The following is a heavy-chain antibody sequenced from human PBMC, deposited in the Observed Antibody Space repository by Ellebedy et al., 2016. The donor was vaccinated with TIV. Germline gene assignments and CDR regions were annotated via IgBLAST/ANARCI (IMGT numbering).Heavy chain of an antibody. Sequence: GESLKISCVASGFTFSGYAMSWVRQAPGKGLEWVSGINNGGRTTSYADSVKGRFTISRDNSRSTLYLQMNSLSAEDTAVYYCARDPVGVGPAFDAWGQGTMVTVSS. CDR1: GFTFSGYA. CDR2: INNGGRTT. CDR3: ARDPVGVGPAFDA. V-gene: IGHV3-23*01. J-gene: IGHJ3*01. D-gene: IGHD4-23*01.